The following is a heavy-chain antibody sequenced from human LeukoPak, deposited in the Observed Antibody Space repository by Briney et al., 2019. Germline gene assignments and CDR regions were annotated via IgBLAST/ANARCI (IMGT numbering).Heavy chain of an antibody. D-gene: IGHD3-9*01. CDR2: INSDGSST. Sequence: GGSLRLSCAASGFTFSFHWMHWVRQAPGKGLVWVSRINSDGSSTSYADSVKGRFTISRDNAKNTLYLQMNSLRAEDTAVYYCAKFGSHFYSDILTPSMDVWGKGTTVTISS. CDR3: AKFGSHFYSDILTPSMDV. CDR1: GFTFSFHW. J-gene: IGHJ6*04. V-gene: IGHV3-74*01.